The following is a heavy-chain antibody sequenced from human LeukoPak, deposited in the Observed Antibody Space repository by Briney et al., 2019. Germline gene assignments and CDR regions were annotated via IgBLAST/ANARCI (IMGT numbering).Heavy chain of an antibody. CDR2: ISWNSGSI. CDR3: AKDIGRGSSAQPGY. D-gene: IGHD2-2*01. Sequence: GGSLRLSCAASGFTFDDYAMHWVRQAPGKGLEWVSGISWNSGSIGYADSVKGRFTISRDNAKNSLYLQMNSLRAEDTALYYCAKDIGRGSSAQPGYWGQGTLVTVSS. CDR1: GFTFDDYA. J-gene: IGHJ4*02. V-gene: IGHV3-9*01.